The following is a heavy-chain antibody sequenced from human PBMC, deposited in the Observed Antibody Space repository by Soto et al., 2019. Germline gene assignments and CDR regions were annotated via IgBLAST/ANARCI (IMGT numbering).Heavy chain of an antibody. CDR2: IYYSGST. V-gene: IGHV4-59*01. CDR1: GGSISSYY. Sequence: SETLSLTCTVSGGSISSYYWSWIRQPPGKGLEWIGYIYYSGSTNYNPSLKSRVTISVDTSKNQFSLKLSSVTAADTAVYYCARPHGGSSGWDNWFDPWGQGALVTVSS. J-gene: IGHJ5*02. D-gene: IGHD6-25*01. CDR3: ARPHGGSSGWDNWFDP.